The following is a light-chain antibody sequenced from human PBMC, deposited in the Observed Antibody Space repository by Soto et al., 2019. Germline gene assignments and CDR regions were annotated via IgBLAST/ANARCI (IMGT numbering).Light chain of an antibody. J-gene: IGKJ4*01. CDR3: QQYYSTPLT. CDR1: QSVLYSSNNKNY. Sequence: DIVMTQSPDSLAVSLGERATINCKSSQSVLYSSNNKNYLAWYQQKPGQPLKLLIDWASTRESGVPDRFSGSASGTDFTLTISSLQAEDVAVYYCQQYYSTPLTFGGGTKVEIK. V-gene: IGKV4-1*01. CDR2: WAS.